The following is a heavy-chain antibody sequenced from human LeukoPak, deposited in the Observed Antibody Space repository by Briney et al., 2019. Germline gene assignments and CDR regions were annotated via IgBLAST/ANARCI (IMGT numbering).Heavy chain of an antibody. Sequence: SETLSLTCTVSGGSVSTRYWSWIRQPPGEGLEWIGYIYHSGNTNYNPSLKSRVTMSVDTSKNHLSLKVSSVTAADTAVYYCAKATGSHYKALSYFDYWGQGTQVTVSS. CDR3: AKATGSHYKALSYFDY. J-gene: IGHJ4*02. CDR1: GGSVSTRY. CDR2: IYHSGNT. D-gene: IGHD3-10*01. V-gene: IGHV4-59*02.